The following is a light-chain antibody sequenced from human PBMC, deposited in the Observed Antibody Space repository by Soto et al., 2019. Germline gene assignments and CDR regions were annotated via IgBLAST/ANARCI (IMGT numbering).Light chain of an antibody. CDR2: DVS. J-gene: IGLJ1*01. CDR3: SSYTSSKGYV. Sequence: QSVLDQPPSESGSPGQSFTISCTGTSSDVGGYNYVSWYQQHPGKAPKLMIYDVSNRPSGVSNRFSGSKSGNTASLTISGLQAEDEADYYCSSYTSSKGYVFGTGTKVTVL. CDR1: SSDVGGYNY. V-gene: IGLV2-14*01.